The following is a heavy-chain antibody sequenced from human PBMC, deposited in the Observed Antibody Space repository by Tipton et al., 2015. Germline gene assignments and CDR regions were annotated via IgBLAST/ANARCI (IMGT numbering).Heavy chain of an antibody. CDR1: GFTFRNYA. Sequence: SLRLSCAASGFTFRNYAMSWVRQAPGQGLEWVSGISGSGGTTYYADSVKGRFTISRDNSKNTLHLQMNSLRAEDTAVYHCAKDDIQPPLWFDPWGQGTLVTVSS. V-gene: IGHV3-23*01. D-gene: IGHD5-18*01. CDR2: ISGSGGTT. J-gene: IGHJ5*02. CDR3: AKDDIQPPLWFDP.